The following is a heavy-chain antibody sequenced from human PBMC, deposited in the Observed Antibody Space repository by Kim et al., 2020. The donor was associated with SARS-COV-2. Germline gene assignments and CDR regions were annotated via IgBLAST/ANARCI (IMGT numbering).Heavy chain of an antibody. V-gene: IGHV5-51*01. CDR2: IYPADSDT. Sequence: GESLKISCKASGYNFNIYWIGWVRQMPGKGLEWVASIYPADSDTRYRPSFEGQVTISADKANSIAYLQWSSLKASDTAIYYCVRYSDNTGYYPDYWGQGTPVTVSS. J-gene: IGHJ4*02. D-gene: IGHD3-22*01. CDR1: GYNFNIYW. CDR3: VRYSDNTGYYPDY.